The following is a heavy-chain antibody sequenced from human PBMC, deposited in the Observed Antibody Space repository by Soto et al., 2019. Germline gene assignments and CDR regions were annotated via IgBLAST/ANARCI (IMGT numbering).Heavy chain of an antibody. V-gene: IGHV4-39*01. CDR3: ACIFSGGYGYGFYYYGMDI. CDR2: IYHSGST. D-gene: IGHD5-18*01. Sequence: SETLSLTCTVSGGTISSSSYYWGWIRQPRGKGPECIGSIYHSGSTYYSSSPKSRVTISVDTSKNQLSLKLSSVTAADTAVYYCACIFSGGYGYGFYYYGMDIWGQGTTVS. J-gene: IGHJ6*02. CDR1: GGTISSSSYY.